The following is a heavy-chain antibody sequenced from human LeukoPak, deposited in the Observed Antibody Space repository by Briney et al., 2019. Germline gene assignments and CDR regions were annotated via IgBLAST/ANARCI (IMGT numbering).Heavy chain of an antibody. J-gene: IGHJ4*02. V-gene: IGHV3-30*02. CDR2: IRYDGSNK. Sequence: GGSLRLSCAASGFTFSSYGMHWVRQAPGKGLEWVACIRYDGSNKYYADSVKGRFTISRDNFKNTLYLQLNSLRVEDTAVYYCAKDAIDISSSSWLWYFDSWGQGTVVTVSS. CDR1: GFTFSSYG. D-gene: IGHD6-13*01. CDR3: AKDAIDISSSSWLWYFDS.